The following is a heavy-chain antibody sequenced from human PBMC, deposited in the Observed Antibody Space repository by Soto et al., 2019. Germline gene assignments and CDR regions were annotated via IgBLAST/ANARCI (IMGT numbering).Heavy chain of an antibody. V-gene: IGHV4-4*02. CDR2: IYHSGST. J-gene: IGHJ6*02. CDR3: ARGRSYCSGGSCYSGAYYYYGMDV. Sequence: QVQLQESDPGLVKPSGTLSLTCAVSGGSISSSNWWSWVRQPPGKGLEWIGEIYHSGSTNYNPSLKSRVTISVDKSKNQFSLKLSSVTAADTAVYYCARGRSYCSGGSCYSGAYYYYGMDVWGQGTTVTVSS. D-gene: IGHD2-15*01. CDR1: GGSISSSNW.